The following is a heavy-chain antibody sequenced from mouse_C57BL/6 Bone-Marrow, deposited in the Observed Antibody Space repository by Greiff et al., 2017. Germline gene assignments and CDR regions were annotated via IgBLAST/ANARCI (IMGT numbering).Heavy chain of an antibody. J-gene: IGHJ1*03. V-gene: IGHV1-7*01. CDR2: INPSSGYT. Sequence: QVQLQQSGAELAKPGASVKLSCKASGYTFTSYWMHWVKQRPGQGLEWIGYINPSSGYTKYNQKFKDKATLTADTSSRTAYMQLSSLTYEDSAVYYCERLRRYYGPDWYFDVWGTGTTVTVSS. CDR1: GYTFTSYW. D-gene: IGHD1-2*01. CDR3: ERLRRYYGPDWYFDV.